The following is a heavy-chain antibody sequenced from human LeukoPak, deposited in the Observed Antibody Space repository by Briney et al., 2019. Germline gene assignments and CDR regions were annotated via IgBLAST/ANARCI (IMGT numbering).Heavy chain of an antibody. CDR2: INHRGNT. CDR1: GGSFSGYY. V-gene: IGHV4-34*01. Sequence: SETLSLTCVVFGGSFSGYYWSWIRQPPGKGLEWIGEINHRGNTNYNPSLKSRVTTSVDTSKNQVSLKLYSVTAADTAVYYCARGQGAIVDFDYWGQGNLVTVSS. CDR3: ARGQGAIVDFDY. D-gene: IGHD3-22*01. J-gene: IGHJ4*02.